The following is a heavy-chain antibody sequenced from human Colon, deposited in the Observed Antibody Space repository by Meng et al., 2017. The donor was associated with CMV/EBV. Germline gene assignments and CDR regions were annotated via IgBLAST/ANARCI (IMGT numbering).Heavy chain of an antibody. CDR1: GVSVTSGAYH. D-gene: IGHD2/OR15-2a*01. Sequence: QVQLPESGHGLVKPSETLSLTCIVSGVSVTSGAYHWSWIRQSPGKGLEWIGYIYDTGITIYNPSLKSRVTIFLETSKNQFSLNLNSMTTADTAVYYCAKSRSSTPGIVDDWGQGTLVTVSS. CDR3: AKSRSSTPGIVDD. V-gene: IGHV4-61*08. CDR2: IYDTGIT. J-gene: IGHJ4*02.